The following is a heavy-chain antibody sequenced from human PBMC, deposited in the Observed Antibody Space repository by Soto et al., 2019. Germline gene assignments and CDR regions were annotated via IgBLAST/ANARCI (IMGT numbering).Heavy chain of an antibody. CDR3: ARDIRRRDGYNLVWFDP. V-gene: IGHV1-69*13. CDR1: GGTFSSYA. D-gene: IGHD5-12*01. J-gene: IGHJ5*02. Sequence: ASVKVSCKASGGTFSSYAISWVRQAPGQGLEWMGGIIPIFGTANYAQKFQGRVTITADESTSTAYMELSSLRSEDTAVYYCARDIRRRDGYNLVWFDPWGPGTLVTVSS. CDR2: IIPIFGTA.